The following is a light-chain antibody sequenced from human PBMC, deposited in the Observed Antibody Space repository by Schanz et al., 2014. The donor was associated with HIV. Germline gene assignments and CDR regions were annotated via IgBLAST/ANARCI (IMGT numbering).Light chain of an antibody. CDR2: SNN. CDR3: QSHDSSLSGSV. CDR1: SSNIGSNT. Sequence: QSVLTQPPSASGTPGQRVTISCSGSSSNIGSNTINWYQQLPGTAPKLLIYSNNQRPSGVPDRFSGSKSGTSASLAITGLQAEDEADYYCQSHDSSLSGSVFGGGTKLTVL. J-gene: IGLJ2*01. V-gene: IGLV1-44*01.